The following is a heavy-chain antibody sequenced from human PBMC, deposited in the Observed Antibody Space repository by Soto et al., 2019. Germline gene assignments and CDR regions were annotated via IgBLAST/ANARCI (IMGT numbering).Heavy chain of an antibody. J-gene: IGHJ5*02. CDR2: VSFDGSNK. V-gene: IGHV3-30-3*01. CDR1: GFTFSTHA. Sequence: QVQLVESGGGVVQPGRSLRLSCAASGFTFSTHAMHWVRQAPGKGLECVAIVSFDGSNKYYADSVKGRFTISRDNSNNTVYLQMSGLTPEDTAFYYCARDQTGITTAGGGRIDRWGQGTLVTVSS. D-gene: IGHD6-13*01. CDR3: ARDQTGITTAGGGRIDR.